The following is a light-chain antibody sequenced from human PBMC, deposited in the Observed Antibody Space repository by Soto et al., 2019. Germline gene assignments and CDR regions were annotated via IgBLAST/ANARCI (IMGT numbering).Light chain of an antibody. CDR1: SSDVGGYNY. CDR2: EVT. V-gene: IGLV2-14*01. CDR3: SSYTPGSTGGVV. J-gene: IGLJ2*01. Sequence: QSALTQPASVSGSPGQSITISCTGTSSDVGGYNYVSWYQQHPGKAPKLMIYEVTNRPSGVSNHFSGSKSGNTDSLTISGLQGEDEADYYCSSYTPGSTGGVVFGGGTKLTVL.